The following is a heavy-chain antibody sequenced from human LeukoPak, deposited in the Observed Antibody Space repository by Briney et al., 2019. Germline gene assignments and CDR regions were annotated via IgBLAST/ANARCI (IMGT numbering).Heavy chain of an antibody. CDR3: ARDLNPGYSSSWYRGYYYYYGMDV. CDR1: GYTFTSYA. J-gene: IGHJ6*02. D-gene: IGHD6-13*01. Sequence: ASVKVSCKASGYTFTSYAMNWVRQAPGQGLEWMGWINTNTGNPTYAQGFTGRFVFSLDTSVSTAYLQISSLKAEDTAVYYCARDLNPGYSSSWYRGYYYYYGMDVWGQGTTVTVSS. CDR2: INTNTGNP. V-gene: IGHV7-4-1*02.